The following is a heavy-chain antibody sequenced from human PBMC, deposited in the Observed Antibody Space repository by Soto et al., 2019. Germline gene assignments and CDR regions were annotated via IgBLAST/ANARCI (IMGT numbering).Heavy chain of an antibody. V-gene: IGHV1-3*05. CDR1: GYTFTSYA. J-gene: IGHJ6*02. Sequence: QVQLVQSGAEEKKPGASVKVSCKASGYTFTSYAMHWVRQAPGQRLEWMGWINVGNGNTKYSQKFQGRVTMTRDTSASTAYMELSSLRSEDTAVYYCARRGDGMDVWGQGTTVTVSS. D-gene: IGHD3-10*01. CDR2: INVGNGNT. CDR3: ARRGDGMDV.